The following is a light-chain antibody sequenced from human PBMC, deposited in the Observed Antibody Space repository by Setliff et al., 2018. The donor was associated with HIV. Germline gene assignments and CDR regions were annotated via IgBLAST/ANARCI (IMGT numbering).Light chain of an antibody. CDR2: DVT. V-gene: IGLV2-11*01. CDR1: SNDVGATDY. Sequence: QSALTQPRSVSGSPGQSVTISCTGTSNDVGATDYVSWYQQHPGKAPKLLIYDVTKRPSGVPDRFSGSKSGNTASLTISGLQVEDEADYYCSSYTSSYTLVFGTGTKVTVL. CDR3: SSYTSSYTLV. J-gene: IGLJ1*01.